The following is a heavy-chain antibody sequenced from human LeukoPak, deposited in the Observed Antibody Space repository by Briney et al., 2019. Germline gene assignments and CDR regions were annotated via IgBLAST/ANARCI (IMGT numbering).Heavy chain of an antibody. CDR1: GGSISGYY. CDR2: INHSGST. D-gene: IGHD4-17*01. Sequence: SETLSLTCTVSGGSISGYYWSWIRQPPGKGLEWIGEINHSGSTNYNPSLKSRVTISVDTSKNQFSLKLSSVTAADTAVYYCARGDDYGDYYFDYWGQGTLVTVSS. V-gene: IGHV4-34*01. CDR3: ARGDDYGDYYFDY. J-gene: IGHJ4*02.